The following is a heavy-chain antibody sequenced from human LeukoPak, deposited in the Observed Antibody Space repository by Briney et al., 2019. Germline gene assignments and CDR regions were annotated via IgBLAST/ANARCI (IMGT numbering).Heavy chain of an antibody. CDR2: ISSSSSTI. J-gene: IGHJ4*02. V-gene: IGHV3-48*02. D-gene: IGHD2-21*01. CDR3: ARDESPCGGDCYVWEPTDYYFDY. Sequence: PGGSLRLSCAASGFTFSSYSMNWVRQAPGKGLEWVSYISSSSSTIYYADSVKGRFTISRDNAKNSLYLQMNSLRDEDTAVYYCARDESPCGGDCYVWEPTDYYFDYWGQGTLVTVSS. CDR1: GFTFSSYS.